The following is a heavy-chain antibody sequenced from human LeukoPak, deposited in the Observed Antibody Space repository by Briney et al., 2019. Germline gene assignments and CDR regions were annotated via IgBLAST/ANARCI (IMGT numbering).Heavy chain of an antibody. CDR1: GFTFGSCW. J-gene: IGHJ3*02. V-gene: IGHV3-7*03. CDR3: ARIRKLELRHTFDI. CDR2: INQDGSQK. Sequence: GGSLRLSCAASGFTFGSCWMNWVRQTPGKGLEWVANINQDGSQKFYVDSVKGRFTISRDNANNSLYLQMNSLRAEDTAVYYCARIRKLELRHTFDIWGQGTMVTVFS. D-gene: IGHD1-7*01.